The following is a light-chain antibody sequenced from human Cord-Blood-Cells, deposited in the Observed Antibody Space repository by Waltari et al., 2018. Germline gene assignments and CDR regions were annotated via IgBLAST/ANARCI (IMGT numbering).Light chain of an antibody. J-gene: IGKJ2*03. V-gene: IGKV4-1*01. Sequence: IVMPPSPDSLALSLGERATINCKSTQSVLYSSNNKNYLAWYQQKPGQPPKLLIYWASTRESGVPDRFSGSGSGTDFTLTISSLQAEDVAVYYCQQYYSTPPYSFGQGTKLEIK. CDR2: WAS. CDR1: QSVLYSSNNKNY. CDR3: QQYYSTPPYS.